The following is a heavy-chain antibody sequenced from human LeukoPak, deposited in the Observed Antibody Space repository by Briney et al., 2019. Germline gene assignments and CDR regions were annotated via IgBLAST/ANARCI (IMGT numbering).Heavy chain of an antibody. Sequence: GGSLRLSCAASGFTFDDHAMHWARQAPGKGLEWVSGISWNSGNKGYADSVKGRFSISRDNAKNSLYLQMNNLRVEDTALYYCARDITVVGSVFDYWGQGTLVTVSS. CDR2: ISWNSGNK. J-gene: IGHJ4*02. D-gene: IGHD6-19*01. CDR1: GFTFDDHA. CDR3: ARDITVVGSVFDY. V-gene: IGHV3-9*01.